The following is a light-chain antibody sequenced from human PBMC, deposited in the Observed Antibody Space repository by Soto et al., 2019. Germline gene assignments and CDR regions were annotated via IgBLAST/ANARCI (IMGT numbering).Light chain of an antibody. CDR2: GAS. CDR1: QSINNN. J-gene: IGKJ4*01. Sequence: EIVMTQSPATLSVSPGERATLSCRASQSINNNLAWYQRKPGQAPRLLIYGASTRATGIPARFSGSGSGTEFTLTISSLQSEDFAVYYCQQYQNWPLTFGGGTKVEIK. CDR3: QQYQNWPLT. V-gene: IGKV3-15*01.